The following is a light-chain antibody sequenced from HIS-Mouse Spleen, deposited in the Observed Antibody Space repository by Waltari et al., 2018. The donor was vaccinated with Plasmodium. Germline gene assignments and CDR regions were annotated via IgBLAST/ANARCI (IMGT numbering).Light chain of an antibody. CDR2: KAS. CDR3: QQYNSYSWT. V-gene: IGKV1-5*03. CDR1: QSISSW. Sequence: DIQMTQSPSILSASVGERVTITCRASQSISSWLAWYQQKPGKAPKLLIYKASSLESGVPSRFSGSGSGTEFTLTISSLQPDDFATYYCQQYNSYSWTFGQGTKVEIK. J-gene: IGKJ1*01.